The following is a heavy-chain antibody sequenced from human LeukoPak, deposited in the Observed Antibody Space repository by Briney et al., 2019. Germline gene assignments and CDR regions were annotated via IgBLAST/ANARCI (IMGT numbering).Heavy chain of an antibody. CDR2: ISGSGGST. CDR1: GFTFSSYA. V-gene: IGHV3-23*01. D-gene: IGHD3-22*01. CDR3: AARRYYYDTNGDYY. Sequence: GGSLRLSCAASGFTFSSYAMSWVRQAPGKGLEWVSAISGSGGSTYYADSVKGRFTISRDNSKNTLYLQMNSLRAEDTAVYYCAARRYYYDTNGDYYWGQGTLVTVSS. J-gene: IGHJ4*02.